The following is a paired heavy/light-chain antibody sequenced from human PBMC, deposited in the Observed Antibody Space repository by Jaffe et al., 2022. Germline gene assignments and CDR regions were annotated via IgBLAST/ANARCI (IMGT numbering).Light chain of an antibody. V-gene: IGKV1-13*02. CDR3: QQFNSYPRT. CDR2: DAS. Sequence: AIQLTQSPSSLSASVGDRVTITCRASQGISSALAWYQQKPGKAPKLLIYDASSLESGVPSRFSGSGSGTDFTLTISSLQPEDFATYYCQQFNSYPRTFGQGTKLEIK. J-gene: IGKJ2*01. CDR1: QGISSA.
Heavy chain of an antibody. CDR1: GGSISSGSYY. V-gene: IGHV4-61*02. CDR2: IYTSGST. Sequence: QVQLQESGPGLVKPSQTLSLTCTVSGGSISSGSYYWSWIRQPAGKGLEWIGRIYTSGSTNYNPSLKSRVTISVDTSKNQFSLKLSSVTAADTAVYYCARERSSSWYDAFDYWGQGTLVTVSS. CDR3: ARERSSSWYDAFDY. J-gene: IGHJ4*02. D-gene: IGHD6-13*01.